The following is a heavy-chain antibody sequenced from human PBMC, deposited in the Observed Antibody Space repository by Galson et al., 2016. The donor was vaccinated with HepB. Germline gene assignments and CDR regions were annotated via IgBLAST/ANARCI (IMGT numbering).Heavy chain of an antibody. CDR3: TRVRYGNTWYADD. D-gene: IGHD2/OR15-2a*01. CDR1: GYTFTGYY. V-gene: IGHV1-2*02. Sequence: SVKVSCKASGYTFTGYYIHWVRQAPGLGLEWMGWINPKSGGTTYAQKLQGRVTMTRDTSISTVYVELSSLTSDDTAVYYCTRVRYGNTWYADDWGQGTLVTVSS. J-gene: IGHJ4*02. CDR2: INPKSGGT.